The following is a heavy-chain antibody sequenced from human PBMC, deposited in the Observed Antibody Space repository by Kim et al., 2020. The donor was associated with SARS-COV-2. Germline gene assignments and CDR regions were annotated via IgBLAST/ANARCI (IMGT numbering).Heavy chain of an antibody. V-gene: IGHV4-59*01. J-gene: IGHJ4*02. CDR3: AREGDGYSYFDY. D-gene: IGHD4-4*01. CDR1: GGSISSYY. Sequence: SETLSLTCTVSGGSISSYYWSWIRQPPGKGLEWIGYIYYSGSTNYNPSLKSRVTISVDTSKNQFSLKLSSVTAADTAVYYCAREGDGYSYFDYWGQGTLV. CDR2: IYYSGST.